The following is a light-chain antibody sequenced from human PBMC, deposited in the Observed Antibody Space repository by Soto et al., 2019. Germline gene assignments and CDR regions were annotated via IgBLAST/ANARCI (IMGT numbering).Light chain of an antibody. CDR1: QSVSDNN. J-gene: IGKJ4*01. CDR3: QQRSNWPPVT. V-gene: IGKV3D-20*02. Sequence: EVVLTQSPGTLSLSPGDRGALSCRASQSVSDNNLAWYQLRPGQAPRLLIYGASRRATGIPDRFSGSGSGTDFTLTISGLEPEDFVVYYCQQRSNWPPVTFGGGTKVDNK. CDR2: GAS.